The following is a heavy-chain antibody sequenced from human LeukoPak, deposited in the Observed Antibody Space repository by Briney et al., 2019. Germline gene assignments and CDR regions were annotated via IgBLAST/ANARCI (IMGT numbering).Heavy chain of an antibody. D-gene: IGHD1-1*01. V-gene: IGHV3-21*01. CDR2: ISSSSSSI. CDR3: ARGGSGNWNAPFDY. Sequence: GGSLRLSCAASGYSFSSYSMNWVRQAPGKGLEWVSSISSSSSSIYYADSVKGRFTISRDNAKNSLYLQMNSLRADDTAVYYCARGGSGNWNAPFDYWGQGTLVTVSS. J-gene: IGHJ4*02. CDR1: GYSFSSYS.